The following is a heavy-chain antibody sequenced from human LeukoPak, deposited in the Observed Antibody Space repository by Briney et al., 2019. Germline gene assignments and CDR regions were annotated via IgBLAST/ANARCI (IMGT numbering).Heavy chain of an antibody. CDR3: AKDRSSSSVY. J-gene: IGHJ4*02. CDR1: GFTFSSYG. V-gene: IGHV3-30*02. CDR2: IRYDGSNK. Sequence: GGSLRLSCAASGFTFSSYGMQWVRQAPGKGLEWVAFIRYDGSNKYYADSVKGRFTISRDNSKNTLYLQMNSLRAEDTAVYYCAKDRSSSSVYWGQGTLVTASS. D-gene: IGHD6-6*01.